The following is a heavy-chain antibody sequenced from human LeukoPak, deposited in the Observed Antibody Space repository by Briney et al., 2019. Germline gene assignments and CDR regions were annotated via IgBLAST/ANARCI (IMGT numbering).Heavy chain of an antibody. J-gene: IGHJ4*02. D-gene: IGHD3-10*01. CDR3: ARETNLISSGLDY. CDR2: ISSSGSTI. CDR1: GFTFSSYE. Sequence: GGSLRLSCAASGFTFSSYEMNWVRQAPGKGLEWVSYISSSGSTIYYADSVRGRFTISRDNANNSLSLQMNSLRAEDTAVYYCARETNLISSGLDYWGQGTLVTVSS. V-gene: IGHV3-48*03.